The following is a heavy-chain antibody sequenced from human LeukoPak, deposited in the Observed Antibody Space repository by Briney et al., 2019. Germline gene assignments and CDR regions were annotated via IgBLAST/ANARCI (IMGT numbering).Heavy chain of an antibody. J-gene: IGHJ4*02. CDR3: ARGEGSGWLVDVGGSH. V-gene: IGHV4-39*07. CDR1: GGSISSSSYY. D-gene: IGHD6-19*01. CDR2: IYYSGST. Sequence: PSETLSLTCTVSGGSISSSSYYWGWIRQPPGKGLEWIGSIYYSGSTYYNPSLKSRVTISVDTSKNQFSLKLSSVTAADTAVYYCARGEGSGWLVDVGGSHWGQGTLVTVSS.